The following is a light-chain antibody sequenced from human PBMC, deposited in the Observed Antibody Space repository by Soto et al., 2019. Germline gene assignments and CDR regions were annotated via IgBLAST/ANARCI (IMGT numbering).Light chain of an antibody. CDR3: QARDTSTAWV. CDR1: KLGDKY. CDR2: QDK. V-gene: IGLV3-1*01. J-gene: IGLJ2*01. Sequence: SYELTQPPSVSVSPGHTASITCSGDKLGDKYASWYQQKPGQSPVVVIYQDKKRPSGIPERFSGSNSGNTATLTITGTQAMDEADYYCQARDTSTAWVFGGGTKLTAL.